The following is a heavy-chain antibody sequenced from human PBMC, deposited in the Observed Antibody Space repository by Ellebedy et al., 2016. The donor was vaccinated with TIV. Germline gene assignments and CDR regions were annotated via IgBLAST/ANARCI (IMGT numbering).Heavy chain of an antibody. J-gene: IGHJ4*02. Sequence: GESLKISCAASGFTFSNYAMSWVRQAPGKGLEWVANINQDASRKYYLDSVKGRFTVSRDNAKNSLYLQMNSLRAEDTAVYYCSSWKYWGQGALVTVSS. CDR1: GFTFSNYA. CDR3: SSWKY. V-gene: IGHV3-7*01. CDR2: INQDASRK. D-gene: IGHD1-1*01.